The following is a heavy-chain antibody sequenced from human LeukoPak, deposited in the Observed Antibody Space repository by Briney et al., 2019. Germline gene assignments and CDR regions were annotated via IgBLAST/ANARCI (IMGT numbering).Heavy chain of an antibody. CDR2: IYYSGST. V-gene: IGHV4-39*01. D-gene: IGHD3-16*01. CDR3: ARLRRRWGIFPLAMPRDAFDI. Sequence: PSETLSLTCTVSGGSISSSSYYWGWIRQPPGKGLEWIGSIYYSGSTYYNPSLKSRVTISVDTSKNQFSLKLSSVTAADTAVYYCARLRRRWGIFPLAMPRDAFDIWGQGTMVTVSS. J-gene: IGHJ3*02. CDR1: GGSISSSSYY.